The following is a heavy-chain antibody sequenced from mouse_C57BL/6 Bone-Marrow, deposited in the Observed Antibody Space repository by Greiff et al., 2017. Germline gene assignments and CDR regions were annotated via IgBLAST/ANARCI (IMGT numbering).Heavy chain of an antibody. D-gene: IGHD1-1*01. Sequence: VQLQQSGAELARPGASVKLSCKASGYTFTSYGISWVKQRTGQGLEWIGEIYPRSGNPYYNEKFKGKATLTADKSSSTAYMQLSSLTSEDSAVYYCALITTVVADYWGQGTTLTVSS. CDR1: GYTFTSYG. V-gene: IGHV1-81*01. J-gene: IGHJ2*01. CDR3: ALITTVVADY. CDR2: IYPRSGNP.